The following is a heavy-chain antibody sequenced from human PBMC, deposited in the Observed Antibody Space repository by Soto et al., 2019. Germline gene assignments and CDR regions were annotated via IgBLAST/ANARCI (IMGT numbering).Heavy chain of an antibody. J-gene: IGHJ3*02. CDR1: GGSISSYY. CDR2: IYYSGST. D-gene: IGHD3-10*01. CDR3: ARGGFEDGGAFDI. Sequence: PSETLSLTCTVSGGSISSYYWSWIRQPPGKGLEWIGYIYYSGSTNYNPSLKSRVTISVDTSKNQFSLKLSSVTAADTAVYYCARGGFEDGGAFDIWGQGTTVTVSS. V-gene: IGHV4-59*01.